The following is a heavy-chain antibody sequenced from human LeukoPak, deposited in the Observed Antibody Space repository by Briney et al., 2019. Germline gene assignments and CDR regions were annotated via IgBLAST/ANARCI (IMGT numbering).Heavy chain of an antibody. J-gene: IGHJ5*02. V-gene: IGHV1-69*05. D-gene: IGHD4-17*01. Sequence: SVKVSCKASGGTFSSYAISWVRQAPGQGLEWMGGVIPIFGTANYAQKFQGRVTITTDESTSTAYMELSSLRSEDTAVYYCARGTTVTTLGWFDPWGQGTLVTVSS. CDR2: VIPIFGTA. CDR1: GGTFSSYA. CDR3: ARGTTVTTLGWFDP.